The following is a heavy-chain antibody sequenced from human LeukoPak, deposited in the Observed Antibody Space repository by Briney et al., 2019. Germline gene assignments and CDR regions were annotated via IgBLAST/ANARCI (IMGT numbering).Heavy chain of an antibody. CDR2: IRSKANNYAT. V-gene: IGHV3-73*01. CDR1: GFTFSGSA. Sequence: GGSLRLSCAASGFTFSGSAMHWVRQASGQGREWVGRIRSKANNYATAYAASVKGRFTISRDDSKNTAYLQMSSLKTEDTAVYYCTMVRGVIWFDPWGQGTLVTVSS. J-gene: IGHJ5*02. D-gene: IGHD3-10*01. CDR3: TMVRGVIWFDP.